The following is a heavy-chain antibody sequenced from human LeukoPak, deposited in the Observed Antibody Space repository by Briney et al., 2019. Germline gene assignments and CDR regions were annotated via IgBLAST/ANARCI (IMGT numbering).Heavy chain of an antibody. J-gene: IGHJ4*02. V-gene: IGHV4-59*01. CDR3: ARDLGHFDY. CDR2: IYYSGST. Sequence: SETLSLTWTVSGGSISSYYWSWIRQPPGKGLEWIGYIYYSGSTNYNPSLKSRVTISVDTSKNQFSLKLSSVTAADTAVYYCARDLGHFDYWGQGTLVTVSS. CDR1: GGSISSYY.